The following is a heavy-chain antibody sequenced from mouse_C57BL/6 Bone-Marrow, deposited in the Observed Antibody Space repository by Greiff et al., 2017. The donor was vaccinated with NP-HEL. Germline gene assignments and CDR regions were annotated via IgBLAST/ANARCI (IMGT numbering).Heavy chain of an antibody. D-gene: IGHD1-1*01. CDR1: GFNIKDDY. CDR2: IDPENGDT. V-gene: IGHV14-4*01. Sequence: VQLQQSGAELVRPGASVKLSCTASGFNIKDDYMHWVKQRPEQGLEWIGWIDPENGDTEYASKFQGKATITADTSSNTAYLQLSSLTSEDTAVYYCTTRPYYGSSYFDYWGQGTTLTVSS. CDR3: TTRPYYGSSYFDY. J-gene: IGHJ2*01.